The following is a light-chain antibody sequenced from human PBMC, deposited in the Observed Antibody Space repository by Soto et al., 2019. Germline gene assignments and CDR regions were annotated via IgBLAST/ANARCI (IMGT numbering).Light chain of an antibody. V-gene: IGLV4-69*01. CDR1: SGHSSYA. J-gene: IGLJ2*01. Sequence: QPVLTQSPSASASLGASVKLTCTPSSGHSSYAIAWHQQQLEKGPRYLMKLNSDGSHSKGDGIPDRFSGSSSGAERYLTISSLQSEDEADYYCQTWGSGTVVFGGGTKLTVL. CDR2: LNSDGSH. CDR3: QTWGSGTVV.